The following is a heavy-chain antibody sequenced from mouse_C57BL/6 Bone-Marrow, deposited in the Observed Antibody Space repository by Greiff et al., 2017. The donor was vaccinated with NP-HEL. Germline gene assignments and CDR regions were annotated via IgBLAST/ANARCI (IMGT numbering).Heavy chain of an antibody. CDR3: ASPYEYDVAWFAY. J-gene: IGHJ3*01. V-gene: IGHV5-6*01. D-gene: IGHD2-4*01. Sequence: EVKLVESGGDLVKPGGSLKLSCAASGFTFSSYGMSWVRQTPDKRLEWVATISSGGSYTYYPDSLKGRFTLSRDNAKNTLYLQMSSLKSADTAMYYCASPYEYDVAWFAYWGQGTLVTVSA. CDR2: ISSGGSYT. CDR1: GFTFSSYG.